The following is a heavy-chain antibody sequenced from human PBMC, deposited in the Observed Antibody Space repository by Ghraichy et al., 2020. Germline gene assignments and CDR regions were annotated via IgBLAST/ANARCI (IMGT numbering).Heavy chain of an antibody. CDR3: AREFWYGAAY. D-gene: IGHD6-13*01. CDR2: INPNSGGT. CDR1: GFTFTGYY. Sequence: ASVKVSCKTSGFTFTGYYMHWVRQAPGQGLEWMGRINPNSGGTNYARKFQGRVTMTTDTSITTAYMELSRLTSDDTAVYYCAREFWYGAAYWGQGTLVTVSS. V-gene: IGHV1-2*06. J-gene: IGHJ4*02.